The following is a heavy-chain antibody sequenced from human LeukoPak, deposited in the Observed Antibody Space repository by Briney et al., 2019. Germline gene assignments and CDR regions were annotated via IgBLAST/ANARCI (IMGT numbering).Heavy chain of an antibody. D-gene: IGHD6-19*01. V-gene: IGHV3-23*01. CDR2: ISGSGGTT. Sequence: PGGSLRLSCAGSGFTFSSFPMTWIRQAPGKGLEWVSFISGSGGTTHYADSVRGRFTVSRDNPNNTLYLHMASLADDDTAIYYCAKDAPLIAVATSWGQGTLVIVSS. CDR1: GFTFSSFP. J-gene: IGHJ4*02. CDR3: AKDAPLIAVATS.